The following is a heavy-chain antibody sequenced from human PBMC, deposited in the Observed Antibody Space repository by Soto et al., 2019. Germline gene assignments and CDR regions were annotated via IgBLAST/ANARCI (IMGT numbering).Heavy chain of an antibody. V-gene: IGHV3-30*18. CDR2: ISYDGNNE. Sequence: QVQLVESGGGVVQPGRSLSLSCTASGFTFSSYGMHWVRQTPGMGLEWVAHISYDGNNEHYTDSVKGRFTISRDNSKNTVYLQMNSRRTEDTALYYCAKDTYYHDSSGYYVFDHWGQGTLVTVSS. D-gene: IGHD3-22*01. J-gene: IGHJ4*02. CDR1: GFTFSSYG. CDR3: AKDTYYHDSSGYYVFDH.